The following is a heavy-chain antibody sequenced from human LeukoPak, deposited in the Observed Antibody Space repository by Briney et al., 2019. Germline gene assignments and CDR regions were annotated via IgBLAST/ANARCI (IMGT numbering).Heavy chain of an antibody. Sequence: ASVKVSCEASGYTFTGYYMHWVRQAPGQGLEWMGGINPNSGGTNYAQKFQGRVTMTRDTSISTAYMELSRLRSDDTAVYYCARVLLWFGEFGSWFDPWGQGTLVTVSS. CDR1: GYTFTGYY. J-gene: IGHJ5*02. CDR2: INPNSGGT. V-gene: IGHV1-2*02. D-gene: IGHD3-10*01. CDR3: ARVLLWFGEFGSWFDP.